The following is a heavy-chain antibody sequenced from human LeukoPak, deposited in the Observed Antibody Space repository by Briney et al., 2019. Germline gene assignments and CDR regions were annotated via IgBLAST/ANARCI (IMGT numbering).Heavy chain of an antibody. CDR1: GFTFSDYY. V-gene: IGHV3-11*01. CDR3: ARQDLGDYGRNYFQS. Sequence: GGSLRLSCAASGFTFSDYYMSWIRQAPGRGLEWLSYISPSGSTIYEADSMKGRFTISRDNARNSLFLQMNSLKASDTAIYYCARQDLGDYGRNYFQSWGQGTLVIVSS. CDR2: ISPSGSTI. J-gene: IGHJ4*02. D-gene: IGHD4-17*01.